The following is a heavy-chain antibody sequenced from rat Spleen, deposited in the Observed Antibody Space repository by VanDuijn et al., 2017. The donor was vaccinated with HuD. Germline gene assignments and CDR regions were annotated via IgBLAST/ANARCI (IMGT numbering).Heavy chain of an antibody. CDR3: TREGYNNWGAFAY. D-gene: IGHD1-10*01. Sequence: QVQLKESGPGLVQPSQTLSLTCTVSGFSLTSYHVSWVRQPPGKGLEWMGVIWTGGSTDYNSALKSRLSISRDTSKSQLFLKMNSLQTEDTAIYFCTREGYNNWGAFAYWGQGTLVTVSS. J-gene: IGHJ3*01. V-gene: IGHV2-43*01. CDR1: GFSLTSYH. CDR2: IWTGGST.